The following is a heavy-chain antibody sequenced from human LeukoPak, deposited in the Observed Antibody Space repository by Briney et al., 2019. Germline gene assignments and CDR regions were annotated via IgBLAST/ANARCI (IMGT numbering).Heavy chain of an antibody. CDR3: AARGDSSGYGPNWFDP. V-gene: IGHV1-58*02. D-gene: IGHD3-22*01. CDR1: GFTLTSSA. CDR2: IVVGSGNT. Sequence: SVKVSCKASGFTLTSSAMQWVRQARGQRLEWIGWIVVGSGNTNYAQKFQERVTITRDMSTSTAYMELSSLRSEDTAVYYCAARGDSSGYGPNWFDPWGQGTLVTVSS. J-gene: IGHJ5*02.